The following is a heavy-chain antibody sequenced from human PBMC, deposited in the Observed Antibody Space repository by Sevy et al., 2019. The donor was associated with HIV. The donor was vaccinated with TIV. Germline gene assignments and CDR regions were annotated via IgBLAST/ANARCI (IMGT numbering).Heavy chain of an antibody. D-gene: IGHD6-19*01. Sequence: GGSLRLSCAASGFTFSSYAMDWVRQAPGKGLEWVSTISGSRETTYYADSVKGRFTISRDHSQNTVFMQMNSLRAEDTAVYYGAKRGKGWYELDYWGRGALVTVSS. J-gene: IGHJ4*02. CDR1: GFTFSSYA. V-gene: IGHV3-23*01. CDR3: AKRGKGWYELDY. CDR2: ISGSRETT.